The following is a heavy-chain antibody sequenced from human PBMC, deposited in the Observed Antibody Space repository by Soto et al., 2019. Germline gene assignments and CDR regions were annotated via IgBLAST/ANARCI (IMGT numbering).Heavy chain of an antibody. J-gene: IGHJ6*02. CDR3: ARDGYNYRTGGGYYYGMDV. V-gene: IGHV1-2*04. CDR2: INPNSGGT. CDR1: GYTFTGYY. D-gene: IGHD5-12*01. Sequence: VKVSCKASGYTFTGYYMHWVRRAPGQGLEWMGWINPNSGGTNCAQKFQGWVTMTRDTSISTAYMELSRLRSDDTAVYYCARDGYNYRTGGGYYYGMDVWGQGTTVTVSS.